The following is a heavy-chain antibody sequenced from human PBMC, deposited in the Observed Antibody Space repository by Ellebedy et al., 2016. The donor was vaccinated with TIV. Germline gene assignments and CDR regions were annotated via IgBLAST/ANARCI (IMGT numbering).Heavy chain of an antibody. V-gene: IGHV3-30*02. J-gene: IGHJ3*02. CDR1: GFTFSTYG. Sequence: GESLKISCAASGFTFSTYGMHWVRQAPGKGVEWMAFTRSDGSKKYYADSVKGRITISRDNSENTLNLQMNSLRAEDTAVYYYAKGGVGVDDAFDIWGQGTMVTVSS. CDR3: AKGGVGVDDAFDI. CDR2: TRSDGSKK. D-gene: IGHD3-3*01.